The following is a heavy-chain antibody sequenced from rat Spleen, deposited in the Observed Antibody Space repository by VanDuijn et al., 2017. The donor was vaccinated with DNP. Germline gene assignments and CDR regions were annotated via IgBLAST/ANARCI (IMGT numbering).Heavy chain of an antibody. CDR1: GYSITSNY. CDR2: INYSGST. Sequence: EVRLQESGPGLVQPSQSLSLTCSVTGYSITSNYWAWIRKFPGNKMEWIGYINYSGSTGYNPSLKSRISITRDTSKNQFFLQLNSLTTEDTATYYCARGVSSYYGYNSYWYFDFWGPGTMVTVSS. CDR3: ARGVSSYYGYNSYWYFDF. D-gene: IGHD1-9*01. J-gene: IGHJ1*01. V-gene: IGHV3-1*01.